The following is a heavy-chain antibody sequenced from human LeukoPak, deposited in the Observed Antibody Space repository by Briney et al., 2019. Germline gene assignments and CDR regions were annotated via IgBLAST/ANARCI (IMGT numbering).Heavy chain of an antibody. Sequence: GGSLRLSCAASGFTFSSYWMTWVRQAPGKGLEWVANIKQDGSAKYTLDSVKGRFTTSRDNAKNSLYLQMNSLRAEDTAIYYCARGRGSLDYWGQGALVTVSS. CDR2: IKQDGSAK. CDR1: GFTFSSYW. J-gene: IGHJ4*02. V-gene: IGHV3-7*04. CDR3: ARGRGSLDY. D-gene: IGHD6-25*01.